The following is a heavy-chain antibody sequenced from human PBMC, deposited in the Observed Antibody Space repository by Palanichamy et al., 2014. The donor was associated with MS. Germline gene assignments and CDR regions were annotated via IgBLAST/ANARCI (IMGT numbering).Heavy chain of an antibody. J-gene: IGHJ5*01. CDR2: TYFWSKLSF. V-gene: IGHV6-1*01. Sequence: QVQLQQSGPGLVKPSQTLSVTCDISGDSVSSNSVTWNWIRQSPSRGLEWLGRTYFWSKLSFDYAVSVKSRISIIPDTSNNQFSLHLNSVTPGDTAVYYCVRGAILLATPVSPAFDLWGQGTLVTVSS. CDR3: VRGAILLATPVSPAFDL. CDR1: GDSVSSNSVT. D-gene: IGHD2-15*01.